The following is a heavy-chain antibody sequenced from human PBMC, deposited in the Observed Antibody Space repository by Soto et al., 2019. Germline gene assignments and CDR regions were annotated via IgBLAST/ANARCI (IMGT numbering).Heavy chain of an antibody. D-gene: IGHD6-19*01. CDR3: AKAAVIPHTDGWLLACDY. CDR2: VSGGGGTT. V-gene: IGHV3-23*01. J-gene: IGHJ4*02. Sequence: EVQLLESGGGLVRPGGSLRLSCAASGFIFNNYAMSWVRQAPGKGLELVSGVSGGGGTTHYADSGKGRFTISRDNSGNTVYLQMNSLRAEDTAVYYCAKAAVIPHTDGWLLACDYWGQGALVTVSS. CDR1: GFIFNNYA.